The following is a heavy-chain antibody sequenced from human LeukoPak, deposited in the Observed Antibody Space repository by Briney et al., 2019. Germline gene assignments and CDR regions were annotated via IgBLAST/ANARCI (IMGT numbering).Heavy chain of an antibody. V-gene: IGHV4-61*08. CDR2: IYYSGST. CDR3: AALWFGDNTRWFDP. D-gene: IGHD3-10*01. CDR1: GGSISSGGYY. Sequence: SETLSLSCTVSGGSISSGGYYWSWIRQHPGKGLEWIGYIYYSGSTNYNPSLKSRVTISVDTSKNQFSLKLSSVTAADTAVYYCAALWFGDNTRWFDPWGQGTLVTVSS. J-gene: IGHJ5*02.